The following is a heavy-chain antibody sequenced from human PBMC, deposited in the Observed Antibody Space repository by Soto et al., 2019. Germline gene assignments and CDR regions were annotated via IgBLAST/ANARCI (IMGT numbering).Heavy chain of an antibody. Sequence: QVQLQESGPGLVKPSETLSLTCTVSGGSITSFFWSWIRQPPGKGLERIAYISSSGSTKYNPSLRSRVTISLDTSKNQFSLRSSSVTAADTAVYYCARLAPRDGDPKTVRAFDIWGQGTMVTVSS. J-gene: IGHJ3*02. CDR2: ISSSGST. D-gene: IGHD1-1*01. V-gene: IGHV4-59*01. CDR3: ARLAPRDGDPKTVRAFDI. CDR1: GGSITSFF.